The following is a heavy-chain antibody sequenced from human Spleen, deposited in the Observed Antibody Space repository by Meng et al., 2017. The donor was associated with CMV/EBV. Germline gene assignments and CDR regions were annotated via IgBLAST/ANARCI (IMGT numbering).Heavy chain of an antibody. J-gene: IGHJ4*02. D-gene: IGHD1-1*01. CDR3: ARILPLAGYFDS. V-gene: IGHV4-4*02. CDR2: IYHSGTT. CDR1: GGSISGPNW. Sequence: CAVSGGSISGPNWSTWVRQPPQKGLEWIGEIYHSGTTRYTPSLNSRVILSADKSKIQISLKLTSLTAADTAVYYCARILPLAGYFDSWGQGTLVTVSS.